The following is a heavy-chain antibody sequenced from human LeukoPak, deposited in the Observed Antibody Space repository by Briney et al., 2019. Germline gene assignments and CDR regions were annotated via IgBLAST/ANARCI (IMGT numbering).Heavy chain of an antibody. CDR3: ARLVVVPAAKSVGYYYMDV. Sequence: SETLSPTCTVSGGSISSYYWSWIRQPAGKRLEWIGRIYTSGSTNYNPSLKSRVTMSVDTSKNQFSLKLSSVTAADTAVYYCARLVVVPAAKSVGYYYMDVWGKGTTVTVSS. CDR1: GGSISSYY. V-gene: IGHV4-4*07. J-gene: IGHJ6*03. D-gene: IGHD2-2*01. CDR2: IYTSGST.